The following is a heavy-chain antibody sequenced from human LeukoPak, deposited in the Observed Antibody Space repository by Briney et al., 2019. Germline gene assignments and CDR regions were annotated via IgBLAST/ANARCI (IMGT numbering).Heavy chain of an antibody. V-gene: IGHV3-48*03. D-gene: IGHD3-22*01. Sequence: PGGSLRLPCAASGFTFSSYEMNWVRQAPGKGLEWVSSISSSGSTKYYADSLKGRFTISRDNARNSLYLQMNSLRAEDTAVYYCHYDSSGHDAFDIWGQGTMVTVSS. J-gene: IGHJ3*02. CDR3: HYDSSGHDAFDI. CDR2: ISSSGSTK. CDR1: GFTFSSYE.